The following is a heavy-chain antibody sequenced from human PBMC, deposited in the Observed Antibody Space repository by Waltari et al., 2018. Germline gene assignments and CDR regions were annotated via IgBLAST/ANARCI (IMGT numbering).Heavy chain of an antibody. CDR2: ISSNGGRT. Sequence: EVQLVESGEGLVQPGGSLRLSCAASGSTFSSYAMHWVRQAPGKGLEYVSAISSNGGRTYYADSVKGRFTISRDNSKNTLYLQMGSLRAEDMAVYYCARGYSSGWYFDYWGQGTLVTVSS. J-gene: IGHJ4*02. D-gene: IGHD6-19*01. V-gene: IGHV3-64*02. CDR3: ARGYSSGWYFDY. CDR1: GSTFSSYA.